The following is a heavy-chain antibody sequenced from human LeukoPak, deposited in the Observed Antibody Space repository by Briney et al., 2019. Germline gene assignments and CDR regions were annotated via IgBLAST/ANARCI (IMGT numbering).Heavy chain of an antibody. V-gene: IGHV3-23*01. Sequence: HPGGSLRLSCAASGFAFSSYGMSWVRQAPGKGLEWVSTISPISGSGGSTYYADSVKGRFTISRDNSKNTLYLHMNSLRAEDTAVYYCAKGGSSSWDYFDYWGQGTLVTVSS. D-gene: IGHD6-13*01. CDR2: ISPISGSGGST. CDR1: GFAFSSYG. CDR3: AKGGSSSWDYFDY. J-gene: IGHJ4*02.